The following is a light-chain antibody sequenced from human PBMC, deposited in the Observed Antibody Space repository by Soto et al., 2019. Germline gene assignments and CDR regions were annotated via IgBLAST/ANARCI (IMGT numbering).Light chain of an antibody. CDR3: QSYDSRLSEYV. J-gene: IGLJ1*01. CDR1: SSNIGAGFD. Sequence: QSVLTQPPSLSGAPGQRVTISCTGSSSNIGAGFDVHWYQQVPGTAPRLLINANTNRPSGVPDRFSGSKSGTSASLAITGLQPEDEADYFCQSYDSRLSEYVFGSGTKVPVL. CDR2: ANT. V-gene: IGLV1-40*01.